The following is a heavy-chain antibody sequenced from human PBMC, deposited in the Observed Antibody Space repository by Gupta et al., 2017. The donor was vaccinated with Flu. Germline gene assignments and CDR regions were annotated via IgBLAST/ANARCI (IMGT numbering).Heavy chain of an antibody. CDR2: ISGSGGST. CDR1: GFTFSSYA. Sequence: EVQLLESGGGLVQPGGSLRLSCAASGFTFSSYAMSWVRQAPGKGLEWVSAISGSGGSTYYADSVKGRFTISRDNSKNTLYLQMNSLRAEDTAVYYCAKDPALAYCGGDCYSSGYFDYWGQGTLVTVSS. V-gene: IGHV3-23*01. J-gene: IGHJ4*02. CDR3: AKDPALAYCGGDCYSSGYFDY. D-gene: IGHD2-21*02.